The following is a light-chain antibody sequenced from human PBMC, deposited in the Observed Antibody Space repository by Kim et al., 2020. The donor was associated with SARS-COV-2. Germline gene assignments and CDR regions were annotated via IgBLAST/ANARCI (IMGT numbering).Light chain of an antibody. Sequence: SSELTQDPAVSVPLGQTVRSTCQGDSLRSYYATWYQQKPGQAPILVVYGKNNRPSGIPDRFSGSSSATTASLPIPGPQAGDQAYYYCKSRAGNDHVVFGG. CDR2: GKN. CDR3: KSRAGNDHVV. CDR1: SLRSYY. V-gene: IGLV3-19*01. J-gene: IGLJ3*02.